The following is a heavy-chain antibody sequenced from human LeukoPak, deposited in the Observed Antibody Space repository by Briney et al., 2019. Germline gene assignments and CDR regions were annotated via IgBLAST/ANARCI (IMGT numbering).Heavy chain of an antibody. CDR3: AKGSGWYGDY. D-gene: IGHD6-19*01. Sequence: GGCLSLFCAVCIHTFCRYGAHGVREAPGKGLGWVAVISYDGSTKYYADSGKGRFTISRANSKNTLYLQMNSLRAEDTAVYYCAKGSGWYGDYWGQGTLVTVSS. CDR2: ISYDGSTK. V-gene: IGHV3-30*18. J-gene: IGHJ4*02. CDR1: IHTFCRYG.